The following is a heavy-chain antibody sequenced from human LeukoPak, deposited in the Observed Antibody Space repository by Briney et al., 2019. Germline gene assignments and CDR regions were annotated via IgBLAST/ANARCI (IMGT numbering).Heavy chain of an antibody. CDR2: ISTSGIT. CDR3: ARGPDYSNYVDY. CDR1: GGSISSGIYY. Sequence: SSETLSLSCTVSGGSISSGIYYWHWIRQPAGKGLEWIGRISTSGITKYNPSLKSRVTIPVDTSKNQFSLKLSSVTAADTAVYYCARGPDYSNYVDYWGQGTLVTVSS. J-gene: IGHJ4*02. V-gene: IGHV4-61*02. D-gene: IGHD4-11*01.